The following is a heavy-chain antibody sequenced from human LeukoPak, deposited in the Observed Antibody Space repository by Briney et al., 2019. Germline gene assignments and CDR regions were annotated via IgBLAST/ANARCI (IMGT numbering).Heavy chain of an antibody. Sequence: SVKVSCKASGGTFSSYAISWVGQAPGQGLEWMGGIIPIFGTANYAQKFQGRVTITTDESTSTAYMELSSLRSEDTAVYYCASASGAVEMATISAYYYYYMDVWGKGTTVTVSS. J-gene: IGHJ6*03. CDR3: ASASGAVEMATISAYYYYYMDV. V-gene: IGHV1-69*05. CDR2: IIPIFGTA. CDR1: GGTFSSYA. D-gene: IGHD5-24*01.